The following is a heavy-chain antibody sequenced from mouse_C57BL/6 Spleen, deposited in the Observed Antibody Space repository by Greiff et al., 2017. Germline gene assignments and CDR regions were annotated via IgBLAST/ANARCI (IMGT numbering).Heavy chain of an antibody. Sequence: EVQLQQSGPELVKPGASVKMSCKASGYTFTDYNMHWVKQSHGKSLEWIGYINPNNGGTSYNQKFKGKATLTVNKSSSTAYMELRSLTSEDSAVYYCASLGLRPFWYFDVWGTGTTVTVSS. CDR3: ASLGLRPFWYFDV. J-gene: IGHJ1*03. CDR2: INPNNGGT. CDR1: GYTFTDYN. D-gene: IGHD2-4*01. V-gene: IGHV1-22*01.